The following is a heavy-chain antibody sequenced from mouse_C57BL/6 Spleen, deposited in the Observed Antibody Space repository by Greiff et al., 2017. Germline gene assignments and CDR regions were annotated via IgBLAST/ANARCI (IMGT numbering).Heavy chain of an antibody. CDR2: IRNKANNHAT. D-gene: IGHD1-1*01. J-gene: IGHJ2*01. Sequence: EVMLVESGGGLVQPGGSMKLSCAASGFTFSDAWMDWVRQSPEKGLEWVAEIRNKANNHATYYAESVKGWFTISRDDSKSSVYLQMNSLRAEDTGIYYCTSYYDGRGYYFDYWGQGTTLTVSS. CDR1: GFTFSDAW. V-gene: IGHV6-6*01. CDR3: TSYYDGRGYYFDY.